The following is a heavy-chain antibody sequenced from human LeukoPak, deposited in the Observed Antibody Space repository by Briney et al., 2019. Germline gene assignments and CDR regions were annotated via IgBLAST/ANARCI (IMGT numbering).Heavy chain of an antibody. CDR3: ARSSEQLYFDY. D-gene: IGHD1-14*01. CDR2: ISGSGGST. V-gene: IGHV3-23*01. J-gene: IGHJ4*02. CDR1: GFTFSSYG. Sequence: GGSLRLSCAASGFTFSSYGMSWVRQAPGKGLEWVSAISGSGGSTYYADSVKGRFTISRDNSKNSLYLQMNSLRAEDTAVYYCARSSEQLYFDYWGQGTLVTVSS.